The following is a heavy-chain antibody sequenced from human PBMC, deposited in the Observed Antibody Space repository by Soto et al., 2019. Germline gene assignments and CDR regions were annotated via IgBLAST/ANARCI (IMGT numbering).Heavy chain of an antibody. CDR2: ISGSGDST. Sequence: SLRLSCAASGFTFSSYAMSWVRQAPGKGLEWVSAISGSGDSTYYADSVKGRFTISRDNSKNTLYLQMNNLRADDTAVYYCAKGRFRGVQTAEDVWGHGPTVTVSS. CDR3: AKGRFRGVQTAEDV. D-gene: IGHD3-10*01. CDR1: GFTFSSYA. J-gene: IGHJ6*02. V-gene: IGHV3-23*01.